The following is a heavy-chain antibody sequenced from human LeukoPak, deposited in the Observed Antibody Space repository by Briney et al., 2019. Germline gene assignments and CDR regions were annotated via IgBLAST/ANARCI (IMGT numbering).Heavy chain of an antibody. CDR3: ARGGAGPEMPTGNWLGP. D-gene: IGHD5-24*01. J-gene: IGHJ5*02. CDR2: FFPTFGVE. V-gene: IGHV1-69*04. Sequence: ASVNVSCKSYGDSFNNYAITWVRQAPGQGIEWMGRFFPTFGVEHHAEKFQGRLSMSVDKSTNTAYMALSSLRSDDTALYFCARGGAGPEMPTGNWLGPWGQGTLVTASS. CDR1: GDSFNNYA.